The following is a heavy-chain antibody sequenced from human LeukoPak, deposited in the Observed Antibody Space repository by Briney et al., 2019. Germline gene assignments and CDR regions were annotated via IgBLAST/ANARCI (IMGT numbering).Heavy chain of an antibody. CDR2: VNHTGGI. V-gene: IGHV4-34*01. Sequence: PSETLSLTCAVYGGSFSGYSWSWIRQSPEKGLEWIGEVNHTGGITYNPSLKSRVTVAIDTSKNQFSLQLTSVTAADTAVYYCARSPSYYYDSSGYYYEGLHYFDYWGQGTLVTVSS. D-gene: IGHD3-22*01. CDR1: GGSFSGYS. CDR3: ARSPSYYYDSSGYYYEGLHYFDY. J-gene: IGHJ4*02.